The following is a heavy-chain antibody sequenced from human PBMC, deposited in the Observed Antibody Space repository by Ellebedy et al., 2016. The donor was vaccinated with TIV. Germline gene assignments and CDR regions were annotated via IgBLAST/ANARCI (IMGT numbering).Heavy chain of an antibody. D-gene: IGHD2-15*01. CDR2: IHTNTGNP. CDR1: GYTFSHFG. Sequence: ASVKVSCKASGYTFSHFGMNWVRQAPGQGLEWMGWIHTNTGNPTYVQGFTGRFVFSLDTSVSTAYLQISSLEAEDTAVYFCARGGGICSSKCAFDFWGQGTMVTVSS. CDR3: ARGGGICSSKCAFDF. V-gene: IGHV7-4-1*02. J-gene: IGHJ3*01.